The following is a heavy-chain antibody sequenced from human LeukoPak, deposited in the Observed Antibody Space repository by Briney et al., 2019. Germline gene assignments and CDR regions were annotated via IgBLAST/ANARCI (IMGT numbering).Heavy chain of an antibody. CDR2: IFGSGGSP. D-gene: IGHD5-18*01. CDR1: GFTFGSHA. V-gene: IGHV3-23*01. CDR3: GKTTVGYSSGQKPAWPVDY. Sequence: GGSLRLSCEASGFTFGSHAMYWVRQAPGKGLEWVGGIFGSGGSPHYADPVKGRFTISRDNSRNTVYLQINSLGAEDTAVYYCGKTTVGYSSGQKPAWPVDYWGQGTLVTVSS. J-gene: IGHJ4*02.